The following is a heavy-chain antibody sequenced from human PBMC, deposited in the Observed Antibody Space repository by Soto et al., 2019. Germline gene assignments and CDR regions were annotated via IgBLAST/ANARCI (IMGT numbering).Heavy chain of an antibody. CDR2: ISYDGSNK. J-gene: IGHJ6*02. D-gene: IGHD2-15*01. CDR1: GFTFSSYG. V-gene: IGHV3-30*03. CDR3: ATADPRYCSGGSCYYYYGMDV. Sequence: QVQLVESGGGVVQPGRSLRLSCAASGFTFSSYGMHWVRQAPGKGLEWVAVISYDGSNKYYVDSVKGRFTISRDNSKNTLYLQMNSLRAEDTAVYYCATADPRYCSGGSCYYYYGMDVWGQGTTVTVSS.